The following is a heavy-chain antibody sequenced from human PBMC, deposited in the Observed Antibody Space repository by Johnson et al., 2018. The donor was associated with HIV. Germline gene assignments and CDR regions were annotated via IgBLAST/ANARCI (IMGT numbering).Heavy chain of an antibody. CDR2: ISYDGSHK. D-gene: IGHD2-21*02. Sequence: VQLVESGGGVVQPGGSLTLSCADSGFTFSIYAMHWVRQAPGEGLEWVAAISYDGSHKYYADSLKGRFTISRDNSKNTLYLHMNSLRTEDTAVFYCASQIVVVTADDAFDIWGQGTRVTVSS. CDR1: GFTFSIYA. CDR3: ASQIVVVTADDAFDI. J-gene: IGHJ3*02. V-gene: IGHV3-30-3*01.